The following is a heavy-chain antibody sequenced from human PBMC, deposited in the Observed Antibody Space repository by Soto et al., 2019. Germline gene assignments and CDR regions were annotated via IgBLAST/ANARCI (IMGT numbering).Heavy chain of an antibody. CDR2: ISYDGSNK. CDR1: GFTFSSYA. J-gene: IGHJ6*02. V-gene: IGHV3-30-3*01. CDR3: ARGLSSGYSSGWYVNYYYGMDV. D-gene: IGHD6-19*01. Sequence: SLRLSCAASGFTFSSYAMYWVRQAPGKGLEWVAVISYDGSNKYYADSVKGRFTISRDNSKNTLYLQMNSLRAEDTAVYYCARGLSSGYSSGWYVNYYYGMDVWGQGTTVTVSS.